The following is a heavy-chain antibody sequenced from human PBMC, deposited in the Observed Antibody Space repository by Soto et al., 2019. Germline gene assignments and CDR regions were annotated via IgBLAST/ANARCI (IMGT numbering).Heavy chain of an antibody. CDR3: ARIAPGSGYAFDL. CDR2: ISGSGSTM. D-gene: IGHD3-22*01. Sequence: EVQLVESGGGLVQPGGSLRLSCAASGFTFRSYDMNWVRQAPGKGLEWVSYISGSGSTMFYAVSVTGRFTISRDNADNPRYLQMNSLRAEDTALYSCARIAPGSGYAFDLWGRGTMVTVSS. J-gene: IGHJ3*01. V-gene: IGHV3-48*03. CDR1: GFTFRSYD.